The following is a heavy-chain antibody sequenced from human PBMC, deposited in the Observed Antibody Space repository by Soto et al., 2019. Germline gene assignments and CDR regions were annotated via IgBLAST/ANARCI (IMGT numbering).Heavy chain of an antibody. CDR3: ARDNPTTYYYGSGSGPSFDY. CDR1: GGSISSYY. J-gene: IGHJ4*02. D-gene: IGHD3-10*01. Sequence: SETLSLTCTVSGGSISSYYWSWIRQPPGKGLEWIGYIYYSGSTNYNPSLKSRVTISVDTSKNQFSLKLSSVTAADTAVYYCARDNPTTYYYGSGSGPSFDYWGQGTLVTVSS. CDR2: IYYSGST. V-gene: IGHV4-59*12.